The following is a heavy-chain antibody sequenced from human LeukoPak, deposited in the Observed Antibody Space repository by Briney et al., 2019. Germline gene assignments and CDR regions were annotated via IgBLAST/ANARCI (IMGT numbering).Heavy chain of an antibody. CDR1: GFTFSSYA. V-gene: IGHV3-30*04. CDR2: ISYDGSNK. CDR3: ARRGPYFDY. D-gene: IGHD3-10*01. Sequence: GGSLRLSCAASGFTFSSYAMHWVRQAPGKGLEWVAVISYDGSNKYYADSVKGRFTISRDNSKNTLYLQMNSLRAEDTAIYYCARRGPYFDYWGQGILVTVSS. J-gene: IGHJ4*02.